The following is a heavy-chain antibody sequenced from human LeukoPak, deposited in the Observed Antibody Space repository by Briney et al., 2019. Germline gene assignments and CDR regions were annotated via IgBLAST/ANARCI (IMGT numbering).Heavy chain of an antibody. D-gene: IGHD4-17*01. Sequence: GGSLRHSCAASGFTFSDYYMSWIRQAPGKGLEWVSYISSSSGYTNYVDSVKGRFTISRDNAKNSLYLQMNSLRAEDTAVYYCARPYGDLYYFDYWGQGTLVTVSS. CDR1: GFTFSDYY. V-gene: IGHV3-11*06. J-gene: IGHJ4*02. CDR3: ARPYGDLYYFDY. CDR2: ISSSSGYT.